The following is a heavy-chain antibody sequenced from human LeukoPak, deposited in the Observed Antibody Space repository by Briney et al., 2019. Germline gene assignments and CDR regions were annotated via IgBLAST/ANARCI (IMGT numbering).Heavy chain of an antibody. CDR2: IYYSGST. V-gene: IGHV4-39*01. J-gene: IGHJ4*02. CDR1: GGSISSSSYY. CDR3: AKTLEMATISPFDY. D-gene: IGHD5-24*01. Sequence: SETLSPTCTVSGGSISSSSYYWGWIRQPPGKGLEWIGSIYYSGSTYYNPSLKSRVTISVDTSKNQFSLKLSSVTAADTAVYYCAKTLEMATISPFDYWGQGTLVTVSS.